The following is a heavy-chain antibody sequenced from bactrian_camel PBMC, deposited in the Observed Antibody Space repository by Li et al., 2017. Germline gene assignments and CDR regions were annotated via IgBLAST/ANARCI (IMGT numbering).Heavy chain of an antibody. CDR1: EGSQDPFSWYC. CDR2: ILSNDDT. J-gene: IGHJ4*01. CDR3: AAGRRCTGTFRGSTIRVWENDA. Sequence: HVQLVESGGGLVQPGGSLKPSCAASLEGSQDPFSWYCLAWFRQAPGKEREGVAVILSNDDTGYVDSVKGRFTISRDNAKNTLYLQMSDLRPDDSAMYYCAAGRRCTGTFRGSTIRVWENDAWGQGTQVTVS. V-gene: IGHV3S53*01.